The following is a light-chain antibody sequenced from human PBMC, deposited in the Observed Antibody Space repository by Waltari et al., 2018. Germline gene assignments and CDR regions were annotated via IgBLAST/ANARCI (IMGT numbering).Light chain of an antibody. J-gene: IGLJ3*02. CDR2: GYT. CDR3: AAWDYRLNIWV. CDR1: TANIGSDT. V-gene: IGLV1-44*01. Sequence: QSVLTQPPSASGTPGQRVTISCSGTTANIGSDTVNWFRPLPGTPPKPPLYGYTQRPAGVPDRFSGSKSGTSASLAISGLQSDDEADYYCAAWDYRLNIWVFGGGTKLTVL.